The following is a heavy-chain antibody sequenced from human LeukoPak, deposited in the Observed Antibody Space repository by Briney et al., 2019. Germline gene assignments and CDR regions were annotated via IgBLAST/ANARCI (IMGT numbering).Heavy chain of an antibody. CDR2: ISGSGGIT. CDR3: ARETELYNYYMDV. D-gene: IGHD3-10*01. CDR1: GFTFSSYA. J-gene: IGHJ6*03. Sequence: GGSLRLSCAASGFTFSSYAMSWVRQAPGKGLEWVSAISGSGGITSYADSVKGRFTISRDNSKNTLYLQMNSLRAEDTAVYYCARETELYNYYMDVWGKGTTVTVSS. V-gene: IGHV3-23*01.